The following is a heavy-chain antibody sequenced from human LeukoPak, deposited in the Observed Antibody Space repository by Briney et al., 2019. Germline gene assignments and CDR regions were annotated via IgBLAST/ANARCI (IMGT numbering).Heavy chain of an antibody. CDR3: AKYGPQDSGSSHFDY. CDR1: GFSFNNYA. V-gene: IGHV3-23*01. J-gene: IGHJ4*02. CDR2: IRDSGSST. Sequence: GGSLRLSCSASGFSFNNYAMSWVHQAPGKGLEWVSAIRDSGSSTHYADSVKGRFTTSRDNSKNTLFLQMNSLRAEDTAIYYCAKYGPQDSGSSHFDYWGQGALVTVSS. D-gene: IGHD1-26*01.